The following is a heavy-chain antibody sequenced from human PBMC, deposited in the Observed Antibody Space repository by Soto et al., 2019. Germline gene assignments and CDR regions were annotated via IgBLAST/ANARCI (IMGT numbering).Heavy chain of an antibody. J-gene: IGHJ5*02. CDR1: GGSISSYY. CDR3: ARLGNVDTAVWFDP. CDR2: INHSGST. Sequence: SETLSLTCTVSGGSISSYYWSWIRQPPGKGLEWIGEINHSGSTNYNPSLKSRVTISVDTSKNQFSLKLSSVTAADTAVYYCARLGNVDTAVWFDPWGQGTLVTVSS. V-gene: IGHV4-34*01. D-gene: IGHD5-18*01.